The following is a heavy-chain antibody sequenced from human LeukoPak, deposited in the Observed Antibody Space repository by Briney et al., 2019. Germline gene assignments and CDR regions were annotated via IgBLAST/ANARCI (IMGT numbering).Heavy chain of an antibody. V-gene: IGHV4-4*02. CDR1: AGSISSSNW. J-gene: IGHJ6*02. Sequence: PSETLSLTCAVSAGSISSSNWWSWVRQSPVKGLEWIGEIYLYGTTNYNPSLKSRVTMSVDRSKNQFSLKLSSVTAADTAVYYCARQKWEQQGRDYYFYGLDVWGPGTTVTVSS. CDR2: IYLYGTT. CDR3: ARQKWEQQGRDYYFYGLDV. D-gene: IGHD1-26*01.